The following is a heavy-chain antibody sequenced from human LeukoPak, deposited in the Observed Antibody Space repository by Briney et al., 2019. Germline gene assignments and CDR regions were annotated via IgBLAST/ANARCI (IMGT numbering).Heavy chain of an antibody. D-gene: IGHD6-13*01. V-gene: IGHV1-18*01. Sequence: ASVKVSCKASGYTFTSYGISWVRQAPGQGLEWMGWISAYNGNTNYAQKLQGRVTMTTDTSTSTAYMELRSLRSDDTAVYYCAGDSSLNIAAAGTFDYWGQGTLVTVSS. CDR3: AGDSSLNIAAAGTFDY. J-gene: IGHJ4*02. CDR2: ISAYNGNT. CDR1: GYTFTSYG.